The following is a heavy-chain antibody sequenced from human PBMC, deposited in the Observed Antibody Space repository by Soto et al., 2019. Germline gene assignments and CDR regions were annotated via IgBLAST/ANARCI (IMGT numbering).Heavy chain of an antibody. V-gene: IGHV3-13*01. D-gene: IGHD6-19*01. CDR2: IGTAGDT. CDR1: GFTFSSYD. CDR3: ARGEYSSVNFDY. Sequence: PGGSLRLSSAAAGFTFSSYDMHWVRQATGKGLEWVSAIGTAGDTYYPGSVKGRFTISRENAKNSLYLQMNSLRAGDTAVYYCARGEYSSVNFDYWGQGTLVTVSS. J-gene: IGHJ4*02.